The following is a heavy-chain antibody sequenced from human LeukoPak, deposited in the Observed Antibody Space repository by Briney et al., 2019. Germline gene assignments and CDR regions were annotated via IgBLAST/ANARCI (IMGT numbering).Heavy chain of an antibody. CDR3: ARAKRETSTRPWTSGMDV. CDR1: GFTLSDYD. D-gene: IGHD3/OR15-3a*01. Sequence: GGSLRLSCAASGFTLSDYDIHWVRQPIGKGLDWVSGLGSAGDKYHAGSERGRFTISREEAENSVYLQMNGLRPEDTAIYYCARAKRETSTRPWTSGMDVWGQGTRVTVSS. J-gene: IGHJ6*02. V-gene: IGHV3-13*01. CDR2: LGSAGDK.